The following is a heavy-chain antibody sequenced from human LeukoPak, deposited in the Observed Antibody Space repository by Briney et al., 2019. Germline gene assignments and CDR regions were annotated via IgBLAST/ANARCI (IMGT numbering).Heavy chain of an antibody. CDR3: ATSGYSNIDY. J-gene: IGHJ4*02. D-gene: IGHD4-11*01. CDR2: ISSSSSTI. Sequence: GGSLRLSCAASGFVFSSNSMIWVPQAPGKGLEWVSYISSSSSTIYYADSVKGRFTISGDNAKNSLYLQMNSLRAEDTAVYYCATSGYSNIDYWGQGTLVTVSS. V-gene: IGHV3-48*04. CDR1: GFVFSSNS.